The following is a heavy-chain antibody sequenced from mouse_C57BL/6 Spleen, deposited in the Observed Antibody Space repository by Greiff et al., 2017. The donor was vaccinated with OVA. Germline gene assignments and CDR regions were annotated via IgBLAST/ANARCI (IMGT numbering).Heavy chain of an antibody. CDR1: GFTFTDYY. D-gene: IGHD2-4*01. V-gene: IGHV1-36*01. Sequence: VQLQQSGPVLVKPGPSVKISCKASGFTFTDYYMHWVKQSHGKSLEWIGLVYPYNGGTSYNQKFKGKATLTVDTSSSTAYMELNSLTSEDSAVYYCARSTYYDYDDGYYFDYWGKGTTLTVSS. CDR3: ARSTYYDYDDGYYFDY. CDR2: VYPYNGGT. J-gene: IGHJ2*01.